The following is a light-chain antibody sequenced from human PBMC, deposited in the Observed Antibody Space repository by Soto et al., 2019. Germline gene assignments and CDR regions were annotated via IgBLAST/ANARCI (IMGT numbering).Light chain of an antibody. CDR1: QSISSW. J-gene: IGKJ1*01. CDR3: QQYNSYWT. V-gene: IGKV1-5*01. Sequence: DIQMTQSPPTLSASVGERVTITCRASQSISSWLAWYQQKPGEAPKLLIYDASSLESGVPSRFRGSGSGTKFTLTISILQPDDFATYYCQQYNSYWTFGQGNKVEIK. CDR2: DAS.